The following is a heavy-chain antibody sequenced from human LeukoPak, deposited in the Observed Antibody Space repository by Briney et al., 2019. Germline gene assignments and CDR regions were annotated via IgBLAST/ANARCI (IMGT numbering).Heavy chain of an antibody. J-gene: IGHJ3*02. Sequence: PGRSLRLSCAASGFTFSSYGMHWVRQAPGKGLEWVAVIWYDGSNKYYADSVKGRFTISRDNSKNTLYLQMNSLRAEDTAVYYCARDSDYYGSGSGPDMWGQGTMVTVSS. V-gene: IGHV3-33*01. CDR1: GFTFSSYG. D-gene: IGHD3-10*01. CDR3: ARDSDYYGSGSGPDM. CDR2: IWYDGSNK.